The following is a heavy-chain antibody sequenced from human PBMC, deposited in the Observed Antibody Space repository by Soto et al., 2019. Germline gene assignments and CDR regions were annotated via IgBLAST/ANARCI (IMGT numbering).Heavy chain of an antibody. CDR1: GFTFSSYA. Sequence: PGGSLRLSCVASGFTFSSYAMSWVRQAPGKGLEWVSAISGSGGSTYYADSVKGRFTISRDNSKNTLYLQMNSLRAEDTAVYYCAKDHGWSDNSSGPPFDYWGQGTLVTVSS. CDR2: ISGSGGST. V-gene: IGHV3-23*01. CDR3: AKDHGWSDNSSGPPFDY. J-gene: IGHJ4*02. D-gene: IGHD6-19*01.